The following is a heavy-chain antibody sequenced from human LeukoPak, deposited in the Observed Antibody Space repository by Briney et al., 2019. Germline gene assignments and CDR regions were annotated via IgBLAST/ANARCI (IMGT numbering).Heavy chain of an antibody. Sequence: GASVKVSCKAPGGTFSSYAISWVRQAPGQGLEWMGGIIPIFGTANYAQKFQGRVTITADESTSTAYMELSSLRSEDTAVYYCARDWTPKTYDSSGYYYYYYGMDVWGQGTTVTVSS. J-gene: IGHJ6*02. CDR3: ARDWTPKTYDSSGYYYYYYGMDV. D-gene: IGHD3-22*01. V-gene: IGHV1-69*13. CDR2: IIPIFGTA. CDR1: GGTFSSYA.